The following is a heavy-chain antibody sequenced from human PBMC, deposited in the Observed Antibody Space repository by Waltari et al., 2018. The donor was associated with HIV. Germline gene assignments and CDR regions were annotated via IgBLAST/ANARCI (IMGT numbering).Heavy chain of an antibody. CDR2: FDPKNGKP. Sequence: QLIQSTSALKRPGASVTLSCQSSGYPLSDLSMQWVRQGRGQRLEWMGGFDPKNGKPVYSQRFWGRVSLAEDTSEDTAFLELNRLTSDDTAVYYCVTLYNESPLYSNFWGQGTLVTV. V-gene: IGHV1-24*01. CDR3: VTLYNESPLYSNF. D-gene: IGHD2-15*01. J-gene: IGHJ1*01. CDR1: GYPLSDLS.